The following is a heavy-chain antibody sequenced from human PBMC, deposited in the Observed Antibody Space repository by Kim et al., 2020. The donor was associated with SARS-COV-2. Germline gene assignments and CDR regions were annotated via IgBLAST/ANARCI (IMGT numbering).Heavy chain of an antibody. D-gene: IGHD3-22*01. J-gene: IGHJ4*02. V-gene: IGHV3-23*01. CDR3: AKDPIPSAYYYDSSGPLPFDY. Sequence: FTISRDNSKNTLYLQMNSLRAEDTAVYYCAKDPIPSAYYYDSSGPLPFDYWGQGTLVTVSS.